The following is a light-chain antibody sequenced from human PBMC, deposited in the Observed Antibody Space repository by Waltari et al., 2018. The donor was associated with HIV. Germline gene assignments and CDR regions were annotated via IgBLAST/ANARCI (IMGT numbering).Light chain of an antibody. CDR1: SSNIGSND. CDR3: AAWDGSRRGGV. J-gene: IGLJ3*02. Sequence: QSVLTQPPSASGTPGQRVTISCSGSSSNIGSNDVSWYQHRPGTAPKLLIFTNNQRPSWVPDRFSASKSGTSASLAISALQSDDEADYYCAAWDGSRRGGVFGGGTKLTV. V-gene: IGLV1-47*01. CDR2: TNN.